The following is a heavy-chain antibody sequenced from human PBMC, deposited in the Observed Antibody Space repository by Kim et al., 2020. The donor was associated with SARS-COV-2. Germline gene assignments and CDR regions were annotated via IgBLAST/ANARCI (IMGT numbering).Heavy chain of an antibody. CDR3: ARGRAITIFGVVIRNDAFDI. V-gene: IGHV4-34*01. J-gene: IGHJ3*02. CDR2: INHSGST. Sequence: SETLSLTCAVYGGSFSGYYWSWIRQPPGKGLEWIGEINHSGSTNYNPSLKSRVTISVDTSKNQFSLKLSSVTAADTAVYYCARGRAITIFGVVIRNDAFDIWGQGTMVTVSS. D-gene: IGHD3-3*01. CDR1: GGSFSGYY.